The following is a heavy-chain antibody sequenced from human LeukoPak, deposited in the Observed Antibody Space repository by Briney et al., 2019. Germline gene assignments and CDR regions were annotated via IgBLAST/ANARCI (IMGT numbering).Heavy chain of an antibody. CDR3: ARDFRGSVDAFDI. J-gene: IGHJ3*02. CDR2: IYSSGST. CDR1: GGSISSSYYY. Sequence: TPSETLSLTCTVSGGSISSSYYYWGWIRQPPGKGLEWIGSIYSSGSTYYNPSLKSRVTISVDTSKNQFSLKLTSVTAADTAVYYCARDFRGSVDAFDIWGQGTMVAVSS. V-gene: IGHV4-39*02.